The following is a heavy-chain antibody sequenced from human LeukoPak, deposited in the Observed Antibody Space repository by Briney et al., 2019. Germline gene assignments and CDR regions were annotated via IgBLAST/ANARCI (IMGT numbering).Heavy chain of an antibody. D-gene: IGHD4-23*01. V-gene: IGHV3-23*01. CDR2: INISGGST. CDR3: AKYAPPTTVITRYFDY. J-gene: IGHJ4*02. Sequence: GGSLRLSCAASGLTFNNYAMSWVRQAPGKGLEWVSGINISGGSTYYADSVKGRFTISRDNSKNTLYLQMNSLRAEDTAVYYCAKYAPPTTVITRYFDYWGQGTLVTVSS. CDR1: GLTFNNYA.